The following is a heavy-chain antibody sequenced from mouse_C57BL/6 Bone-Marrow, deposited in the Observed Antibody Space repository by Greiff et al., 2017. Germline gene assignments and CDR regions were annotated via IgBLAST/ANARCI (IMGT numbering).Heavy chain of an antibody. D-gene: IGHD1-1*01. CDR1: GYTFTSYW. V-gene: IGHV1-61*01. Sequence: QVQLKQPGAELVRPGSSVKLSCKASGYTFTSYWMDWVKQRPGQGLEWIGNIYPSDSETHYNQKFKDKATLTVDKSSSTAYMQLSSLTSEDSAVYYCARHLYYGSSYGYFDVWGTGTTVTVSS. CDR3: ARHLYYGSSYGYFDV. J-gene: IGHJ1*03. CDR2: IYPSDSET.